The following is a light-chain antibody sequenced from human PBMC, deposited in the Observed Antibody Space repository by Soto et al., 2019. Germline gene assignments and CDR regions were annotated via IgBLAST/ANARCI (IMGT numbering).Light chain of an antibody. V-gene: IGKV3-15*01. CDR3: QQYNTWPLIT. Sequence: EIVMTPSPGTLSVSPGERATLSCRASQTVSRHLAWYQQKPGQAPRLLIFGASTRATGIPDRFSGSGSGTDFTLTISSLQSEDFAVYYCQQYNTWPLITFGPGTRLEI. CDR1: QTVSRH. J-gene: IGKJ5*01. CDR2: GAS.